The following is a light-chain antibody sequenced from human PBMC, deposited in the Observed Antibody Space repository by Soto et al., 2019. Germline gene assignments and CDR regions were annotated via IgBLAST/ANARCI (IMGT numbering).Light chain of an antibody. CDR1: QGISNY. CDR3: QKYNSAPRA. V-gene: IGKV1-27*01. Sequence: DIQMTQSPSSLSASVGDRVTITCRASQGISNYLAWYQQKPGKVPKLLIYAASTLQSGVPPRFSGSGSGADFTLTIRSLPPENVATYDCQKYNSAPRAFGQGTKVEIK. J-gene: IGKJ1*01. CDR2: AAS.